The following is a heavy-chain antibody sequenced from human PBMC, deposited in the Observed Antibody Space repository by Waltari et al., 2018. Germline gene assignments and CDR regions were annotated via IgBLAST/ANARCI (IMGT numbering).Heavy chain of an antibody. D-gene: IGHD1-1*01. J-gene: IGHJ6*03. CDR2: IWYDGSNK. CDR3: AKGERLRPYYYYYYYMDV. CDR1: GFTFSSYG. Sequence: QVQLVESGGGVVQPGRSLRLSCAASGFTFSSYGMHWVRQAPGQGLEWVAVIWYDGSNKYYADSVKGRFTISRDNSKNTLYLQMNSLRAEDTAMYYCAKGERLRPYYYYYYYMDVWGKGTTVTVSS. V-gene: IGHV3-30*18.